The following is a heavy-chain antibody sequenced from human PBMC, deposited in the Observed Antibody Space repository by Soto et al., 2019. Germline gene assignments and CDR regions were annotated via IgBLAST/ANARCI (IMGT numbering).Heavy chain of an antibody. J-gene: IGHJ4*02. Sequence: QVQLQESGPGLVKPSGTLSLTCAVSGGSISSSNWWSWVRQPPGKGLEWIGEISHSGSTNYNPSLKSRVTISVDKSKNQFSLKLSSVTAADTAVYYCARAGFDDFWSGVGDYFDYWGQGTLVTVSS. CDR1: GGSISSSNW. D-gene: IGHD3-3*01. CDR2: ISHSGST. V-gene: IGHV4-4*02. CDR3: ARAGFDDFWSGVGDYFDY.